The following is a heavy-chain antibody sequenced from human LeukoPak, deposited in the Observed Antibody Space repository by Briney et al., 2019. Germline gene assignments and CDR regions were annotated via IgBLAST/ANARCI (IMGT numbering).Heavy chain of an antibody. CDR1: GFTFSSHG. Sequence: GGTLRLSCAASGFTFSSHGMNWVRQAPGKGLEWVSGSSSIGGRTYYADSVKGRFTISRDNSKNTLYLQMNSLRAEDTAVYYCARARSSYGYGDAFDIWGQGTMVTVSS. D-gene: IGHD5-18*01. V-gene: IGHV3-23*01. CDR2: SSSIGGRT. CDR3: ARARSSYGYGDAFDI. J-gene: IGHJ3*02.